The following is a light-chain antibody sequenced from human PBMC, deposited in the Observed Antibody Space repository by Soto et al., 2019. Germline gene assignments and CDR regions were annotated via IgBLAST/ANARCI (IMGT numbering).Light chain of an antibody. J-gene: IGKJ5*01. CDR2: AAS. V-gene: IGKV1-39*01. CDR1: QSISSY. Sequence: DIQMTQSPSSLSAALGDRVTITLRASQSISSYLNWYQQKPGKAPKLLIYAASSLQSGVPSRFSGSGSGTDFTLTISSLQPEDFATYYCQQSYSTPITFGQGTRLEIK. CDR3: QQSYSTPIT.